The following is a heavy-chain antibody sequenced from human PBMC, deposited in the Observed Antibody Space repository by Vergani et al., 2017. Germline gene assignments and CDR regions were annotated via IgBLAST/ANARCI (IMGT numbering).Heavy chain of an antibody. D-gene: IGHD4-17*01. CDR3: ARLTVTTEGWFDP. Sequence: VQLVQSGAEVKKPGESLRISCKGSGYSFTSYGISWVRQAPGQGLEWMGWISAYNGNTNYAQKLQGRVTMTTDTSTSTAYMELRSLRSDDTAVYYCARLTVTTEGWFDPWGQGTLVTVSS. J-gene: IGHJ5*02. CDR1: GYSFTSYG. CDR2: ISAYNGNT. V-gene: IGHV1-18*04.